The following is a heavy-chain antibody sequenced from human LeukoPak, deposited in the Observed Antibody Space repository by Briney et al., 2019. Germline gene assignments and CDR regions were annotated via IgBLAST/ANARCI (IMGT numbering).Heavy chain of an antibody. V-gene: IGHV1-18*01. Sequence: ASVKVSCKASGYTFTSYGISWVRQAPGQGLEWMGWISAYNGNTNYAQKFQGRVTMTTDTSTSTAYMELRSLRSDDTAVYYCAAMVRGVDFDYWGQGTLVTVSS. CDR3: AAMVRGVDFDY. CDR2: ISAYNGNT. CDR1: GYTFTSYG. D-gene: IGHD3-10*01. J-gene: IGHJ4*02.